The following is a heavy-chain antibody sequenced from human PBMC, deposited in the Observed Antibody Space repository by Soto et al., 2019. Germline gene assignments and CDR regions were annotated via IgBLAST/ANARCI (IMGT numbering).Heavy chain of an antibody. Sequence: GGSLRLSCAASGFTFSSYGVNWVRQAPGKGLEWVSSISSSSTYIYYADSVKGRFTISRDNAKNSLYLQMNSLRAEDTAVYYCARPLHYYDGSGYSAYWGQGTLVTVSS. CDR1: GFTFSSYG. V-gene: IGHV3-21*01. CDR2: ISSSSTYI. D-gene: IGHD3-22*01. CDR3: ARPLHYYDGSGYSAY. J-gene: IGHJ4*02.